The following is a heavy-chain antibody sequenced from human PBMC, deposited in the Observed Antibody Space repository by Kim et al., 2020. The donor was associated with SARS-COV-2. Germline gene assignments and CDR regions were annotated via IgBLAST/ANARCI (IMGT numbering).Heavy chain of an antibody. Sequence: SETLSLTCTVSGGSISSGGYYWSWIRQHPGKGLEWIGYIYYSGSTYYNPSLKSRVTISVDTSKNQFSLKLSSVTAADTAVYYCARDADRGVQNWFDPWGQGTLVTVSS. CDR2: IYYSGST. CDR1: GGSISSGGYY. J-gene: IGHJ5*02. D-gene: IGHD1-1*01. V-gene: IGHV4-31*03. CDR3: ARDADRGVQNWFDP.